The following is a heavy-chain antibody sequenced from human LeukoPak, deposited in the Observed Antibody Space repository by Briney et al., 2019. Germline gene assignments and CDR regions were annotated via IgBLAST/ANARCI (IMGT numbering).Heavy chain of an antibody. CDR1: GFTLSSYS. Sequence: PGGSLRLSCAVSGFTLSSYSMNWVRQAPGKGLEWVSYISSFSGTINYADSVKGRFTISRDNAKNSLYLQMNSLRAEDTAVYYCARDQGGLGYWGQGTLVTVSS. D-gene: IGHD3-16*01. CDR3: ARDQGGLGY. V-gene: IGHV3-48*01. J-gene: IGHJ4*02. CDR2: ISSFSGTI.